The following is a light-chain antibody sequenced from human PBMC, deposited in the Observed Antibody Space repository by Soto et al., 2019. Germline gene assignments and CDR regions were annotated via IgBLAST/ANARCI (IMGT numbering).Light chain of an antibody. Sequence: EIVLTQSPATLSLSPGERATLSCRASQSISSYLAWYQQKPGQAPRLLIYDASNRATGIPARFSGSGSGTDFSLTISSLEPEDFAVYYCQQRSDWPPFTFGPGTKLDMK. J-gene: IGKJ3*01. V-gene: IGKV3-11*01. CDR1: QSISSY. CDR2: DAS. CDR3: QQRSDWPPFT.